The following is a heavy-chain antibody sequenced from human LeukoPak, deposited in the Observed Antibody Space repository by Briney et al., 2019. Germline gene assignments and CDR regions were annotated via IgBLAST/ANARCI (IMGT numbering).Heavy chain of an antibody. D-gene: IGHD6-19*01. CDR2: IYTSGST. CDR1: GGSISSGSYY. J-gene: IGHJ4*02. Sequence: SQTLSLTCNVSGGSISSGSYYWRWLRQPAGKGLEWIGHIYTSGSTSYNPSLQSRVSISVDTSKHQFSLKVTSVTAADTAVYYCARAGGDVGCYGTIDYWGQGTLVTVSS. CDR3: ARAGGDVGCYGTIDY. V-gene: IGHV4-61*09.